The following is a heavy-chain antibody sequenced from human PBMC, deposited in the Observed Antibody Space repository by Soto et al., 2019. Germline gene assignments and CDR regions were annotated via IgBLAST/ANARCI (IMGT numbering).Heavy chain of an antibody. CDR1: GFTFSNAW. CDR2: IKSKTDGGTT. CDR3: TTDLGVPGSNIFDY. V-gene: IGHV3-15*01. Sequence: PGGSLRLSCAASGFTFSNAWMSWVRQAPGKGLEWVGRIKSKTDGGTTDYAAPVKGRFTISRDDSKNTLYLQMNSLKTEDTAVYYCTTDLGVPGSNIFDYWGQGTLVTVSS. J-gene: IGHJ4*02. D-gene: IGHD3-10*01.